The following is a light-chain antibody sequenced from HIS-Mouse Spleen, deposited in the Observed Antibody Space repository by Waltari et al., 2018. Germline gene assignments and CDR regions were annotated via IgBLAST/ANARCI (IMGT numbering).Light chain of an antibody. CDR1: QSLLHSNGYNS. V-gene: IGKV2-28*01. CDR3: MQALQTPFT. CDR2: LGS. J-gene: IGKJ3*01. Sequence: DIVMTQSPLSLPVTPGEPASIPCRSSQSLLHSNGYNSLDWYLQKPGQSPQLLIYLGSNRASGVPDRFSGSGSGTDVTLKISRVEAEDVGVYYCMQALQTPFTFGPGTKVDIK.